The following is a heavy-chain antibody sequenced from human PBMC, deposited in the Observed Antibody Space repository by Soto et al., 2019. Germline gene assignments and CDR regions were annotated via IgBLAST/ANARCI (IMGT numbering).Heavy chain of an antibody. CDR1: GYTFTSYG. CDR2: INAYDGNT. CDR3: ARAPGYCSGGSCYFYYFDY. J-gene: IGHJ4*02. Sequence: ASVKVSCKASGYTFTSYGISWVRQAPGQGLEWMGWINAYDGNTNYAQKFQGRVAITTDTSASTAYMELSSLRSEDTAVYYCARAPGYCSGGSCYFYYFDYWGQGTLVTVSS. V-gene: IGHV1-18*04. D-gene: IGHD2-15*01.